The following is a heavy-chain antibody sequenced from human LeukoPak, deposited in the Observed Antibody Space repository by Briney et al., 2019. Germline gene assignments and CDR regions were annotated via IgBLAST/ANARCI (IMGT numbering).Heavy chain of an antibody. D-gene: IGHD3-3*01. CDR2: IYYSGRT. V-gene: IGHV4-59*01. CDR1: GRSISSYY. Sequence: SETLPLTCTVSGRSISSYYSSWIRQPPGKGLEWIVYIYYSGRTTYNPSLKSRATISVDTSKNQFSLKLSSVTAADTAVYYCARHFYGYDFWRKYYYYMDVWGKGTTVTVSS. CDR3: ARHFYGYDFWRKYYYYMDV. J-gene: IGHJ6*03.